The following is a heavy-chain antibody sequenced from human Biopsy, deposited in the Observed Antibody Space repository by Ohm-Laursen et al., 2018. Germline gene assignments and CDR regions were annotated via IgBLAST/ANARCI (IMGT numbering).Heavy chain of an antibody. D-gene: IGHD2-2*01. Sequence: ATVKISCNASGYTFSSYGINWVRQAPGQGLEWLGWISTYNGNTNYAQNLQGRVTMTTDTSTSTAYMELRSLRSDDTAVYYCARGGTLVVVPTAVLHSFDIWGQGTMVTVSS. CDR1: GYTFSSYG. V-gene: IGHV1-18*01. CDR3: ARGGTLVVVPTAVLHSFDI. J-gene: IGHJ3*02. CDR2: ISTYNGNT.